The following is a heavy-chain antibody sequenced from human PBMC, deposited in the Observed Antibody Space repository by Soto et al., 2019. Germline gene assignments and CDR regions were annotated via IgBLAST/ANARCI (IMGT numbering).Heavy chain of an antibody. CDR2: IWYDGSNK. CDR1: GFTFSSYG. Sequence: PGGSLRLSCAASGFTFSSYGMHWVRQAPGKGLEWVAVIWYDGSNKYYADSVKGRFTISRDNSKNTLYLQMNSLRAEDTAVYYCARGYCSGGSCYYYYYMDVWGKGTTVTVSS. CDR3: ARGYCSGGSCYYYYYMDV. J-gene: IGHJ6*03. D-gene: IGHD2-15*01. V-gene: IGHV3-33*01.